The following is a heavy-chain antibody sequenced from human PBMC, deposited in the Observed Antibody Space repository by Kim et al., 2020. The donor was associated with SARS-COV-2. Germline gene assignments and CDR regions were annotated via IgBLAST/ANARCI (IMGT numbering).Heavy chain of an antibody. Sequence: GGSLRLSCAASGFTFSSYWMHWVRQAPGKGLVWVSQSNSDGRSTTYADSVKGRCTSSRDNAKNTLWLQMNSLMAADTAVDYCARGGYYTYDPYGIWGQGTLVTVSS. J-gene: IGHJ4*02. V-gene: IGHV3-74*01. CDR2: SNSDGRST. D-gene: IGHD1-26*01. CDR3: ARGGYYTYDPYGI. CDR1: GFTFSSYW.